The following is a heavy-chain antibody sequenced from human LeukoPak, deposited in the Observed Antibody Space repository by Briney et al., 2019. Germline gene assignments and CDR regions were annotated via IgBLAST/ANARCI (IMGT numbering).Heavy chain of an antibody. Sequence: ASVKVSRKASGYTFTSYAMHWVRQAPGQRLEWMGWINAGNGNTKYSQKFQGRVTITRDTSASTAYMELRSLRSDDTAVYYCARDYSSGWPNFDYWGQGTLVTVSS. V-gene: IGHV1-3*01. J-gene: IGHJ4*02. CDR2: INAGNGNT. CDR1: GYTFTSYA. CDR3: ARDYSSGWPNFDY. D-gene: IGHD6-19*01.